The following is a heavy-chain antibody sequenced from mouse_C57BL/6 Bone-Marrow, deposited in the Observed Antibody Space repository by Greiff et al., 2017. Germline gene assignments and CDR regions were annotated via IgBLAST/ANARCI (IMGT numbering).Heavy chain of an antibody. CDR2: INPSNGGT. Sequence: QVQLQQPGTELVKPGASVKLSCKASGYTFTSYWMHWVKQRPGPGLEWIGNINPSNGGTNYNEKFKSKATLTVDNSSSTAYMQLSSLTSDDAAVDYCARRYYYGCYYAMDYWGQGTSVTVSS. V-gene: IGHV1-53*01. D-gene: IGHD1-1*01. CDR3: ARRYYYGCYYAMDY. CDR1: GYTFTSYW. J-gene: IGHJ4*01.